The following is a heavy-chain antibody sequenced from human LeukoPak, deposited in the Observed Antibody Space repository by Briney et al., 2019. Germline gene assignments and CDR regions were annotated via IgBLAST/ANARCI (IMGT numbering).Heavy chain of an antibody. CDR2: ISYDGSNK. V-gene: IGHV3-30-3*01. J-gene: IGHJ3*02. CDR3: ARDSVAGTFPPVDAFDI. D-gene: IGHD6-19*01. CDR1: GFTFDDYA. Sequence: PGRSLRLSCAASGFTFDDYAMHWVRQAPGKGLEWVAVISYDGSNKYYADSVKGRFTISRDNSKNTLYLQMNSLRAEDTAVYYCARDSVAGTFPPVDAFDIWGQGTMVTVSS.